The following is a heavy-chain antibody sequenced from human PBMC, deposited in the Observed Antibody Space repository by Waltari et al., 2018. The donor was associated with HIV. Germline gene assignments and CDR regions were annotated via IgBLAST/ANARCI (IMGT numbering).Heavy chain of an antibody. V-gene: IGHV3-23*01. J-gene: IGHJ4*02. Sequence: EVQLLESGGGLIQPGGSLRLSCAASGFTFSSYAMSWVRQAPGKGLEWVSVSSGDGSTYYAGSVKGRFTISRDNSKSTVYLQMNDLRAEDTALYYCAKIVVVAGTSADFWGQGILVTVSS. CDR3: AKIVVVAGTSADF. CDR2: SSGDGST. CDR1: GFTFSSYA. D-gene: IGHD2-21*02.